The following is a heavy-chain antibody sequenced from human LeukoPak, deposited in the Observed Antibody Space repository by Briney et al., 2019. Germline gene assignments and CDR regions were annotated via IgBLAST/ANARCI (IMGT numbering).Heavy chain of an antibody. CDR2: ISGSGGST. J-gene: IGHJ4*02. V-gene: IGHV3-23*01. CDR1: GFTFSSYA. CDR3: AKKGLLMVYAPIDY. D-gene: IGHD2-8*01. Sequence: GGSLRLSCAASGFTFSSYAMSWVRQAPGKGLEWVSAISGSGGSTYYADSVKGRFTISRDNSKNTLYLQMNSLRAEDTAVYYCAKKGLLMVYAPIDYWGRGTLVTVSS.